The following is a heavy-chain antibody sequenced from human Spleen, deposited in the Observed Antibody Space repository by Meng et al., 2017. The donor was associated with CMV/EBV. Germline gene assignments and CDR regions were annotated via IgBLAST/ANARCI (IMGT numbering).Heavy chain of an antibody. D-gene: IGHD3-3*01. J-gene: IGHJ4*02. CDR2: IRYDGSNK. CDR3: AISEWLYY. V-gene: IGHV3-30*02. Sequence: RHSCAAYGLNLSSYGKHWVRQAPGKGLEWVAFIRYDGSNKYYADSVKGRFTISRDNSKNTLYLQMNSLRAEDTAVYYCAISEWLYYWGQGTLVTVSS. CDR1: GLNLSSYG.